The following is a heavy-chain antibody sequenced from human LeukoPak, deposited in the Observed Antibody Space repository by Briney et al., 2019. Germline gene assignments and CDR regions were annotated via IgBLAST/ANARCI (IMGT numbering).Heavy chain of an antibody. V-gene: IGHV3-53*01. J-gene: IGHJ4*02. D-gene: IGHD5-24*01. CDR3: AKDGSEMADQFDY. CDR1: GFTVSSNY. Sequence: GGSLRLSCAASGFTVSSNYMSWVRQAPGKGLEWVSVIYSGGSTYYADSVKGRFTISRDNSKNTLYLQMNSLRAEDTAVYYCAKDGSEMADQFDYWGQGTLVTVSS. CDR2: IYSGGST.